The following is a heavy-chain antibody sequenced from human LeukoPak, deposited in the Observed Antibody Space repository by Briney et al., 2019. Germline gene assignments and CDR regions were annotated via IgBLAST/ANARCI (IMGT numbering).Heavy chain of an antibody. CDR1: GYTFTGYY. Sequence: ASMKVSCKASGYTFTGYYMDWVRQAPGQGLEWMGWIDPNSGDTYYAQKFQGRVTMTRDRSVTTAYLELSSLRSDDTAVYYCARGNGYSVFNYWGQGTLVTVSS. CDR3: ARGNGYSVFNY. V-gene: IGHV1-2*02. D-gene: IGHD5-24*01. J-gene: IGHJ4*02. CDR2: IDPNSGDT.